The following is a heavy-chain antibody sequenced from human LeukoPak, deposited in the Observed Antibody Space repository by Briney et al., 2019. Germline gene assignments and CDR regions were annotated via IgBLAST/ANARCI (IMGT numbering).Heavy chain of an antibody. Sequence: PSETLSLTCAVYGGSFSGYYWSWIRQPPGKGLEWIGEINHSGSTNYNPSLKSRVTISVDTSKNQFSLKLSSVTAADTAVYYCARVKYYDFWSGYSYWFDPWGQGTPVTVSS. CDR1: GGSFSGYY. D-gene: IGHD3-3*01. CDR2: INHSGST. CDR3: ARVKYYDFWSGYSYWFDP. J-gene: IGHJ5*02. V-gene: IGHV4-34*01.